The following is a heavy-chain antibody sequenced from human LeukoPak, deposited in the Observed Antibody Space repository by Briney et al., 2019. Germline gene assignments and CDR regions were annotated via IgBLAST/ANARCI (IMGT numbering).Heavy chain of an antibody. D-gene: IGHD3-10*01. V-gene: IGHV3-23*01. Sequence: GGSLRLSCAASGFPFASYAMKWVRQAPGKGLEWVSTISDSGGTTYYGDSVKGRFSISRDNSKNTVYLQMTSLRAEDTALYYCAKSFSSGSSRWGQGTLVTVSP. CDR3: AKSFSSGSSR. CDR1: GFPFASYA. CDR2: ISDSGGTT. J-gene: IGHJ4*02.